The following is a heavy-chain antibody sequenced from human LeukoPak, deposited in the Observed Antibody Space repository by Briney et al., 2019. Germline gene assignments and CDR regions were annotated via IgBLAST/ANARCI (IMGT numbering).Heavy chain of an antibody. CDR2: IGTAGDT. J-gene: IGHJ6*02. D-gene: IGHD1-14*01. Sequence: GGSLRLSCAASGFTFSSYDMHWVRQATGEGLEWVSVIGTAGDTYYPGSVKGRFTISRENAKNSLYLQMNSLRAGDTAVYYCARAIGMAPAYYYGMDVWGQGTTVTVSS. CDR1: GFTFSSYD. V-gene: IGHV3-13*01. CDR3: ARAIGMAPAYYYGMDV.